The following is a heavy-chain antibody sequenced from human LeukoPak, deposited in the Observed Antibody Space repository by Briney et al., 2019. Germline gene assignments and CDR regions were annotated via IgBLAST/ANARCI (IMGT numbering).Heavy chain of an antibody. CDR2: IIPIFGTA. CDR3: ARDLTPLRLVSVSYYYMDV. CDR1: GGTFSSYA. D-gene: IGHD6-25*01. V-gene: IGHV1-69*13. Sequence: ASVKVSCKASGGTFSSYAISWVRQAPGQGLEWMGGIIPIFGTANYAQKFQGRVTITADESTSTAYMELSSLRSEDTAVYYCARDLTPLRLVSVSYYYMDVWGKGTTVTVSS. J-gene: IGHJ6*03.